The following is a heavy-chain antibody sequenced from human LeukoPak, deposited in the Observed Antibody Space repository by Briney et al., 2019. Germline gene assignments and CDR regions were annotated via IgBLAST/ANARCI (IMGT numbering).Heavy chain of an antibody. CDR3: ARGSYYYGSGSYYYYYYYYMDV. CDR2: IIPIFGTA. D-gene: IGHD3-10*01. V-gene: IGHV1-69*05. J-gene: IGHJ6*03. Sequence: SVKVSCKASGGTFSSYAVSWVRQAPGQGLEWMGGIIPIFGTANYAQKFQGRVTITTDESTSTAYMELSSLRSEDTAVYYCARGSYYYGSGSYYYYYYYYMDVWGKGTTVTVSS. CDR1: GGTFSSYA.